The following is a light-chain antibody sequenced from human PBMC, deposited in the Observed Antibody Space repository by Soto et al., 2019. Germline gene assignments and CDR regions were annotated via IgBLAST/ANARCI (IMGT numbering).Light chain of an antibody. CDR1: QSVGSN. CDR2: DAS. J-gene: IGKJ4*01. V-gene: IGKV3-11*01. Sequence: EIVLTQSTATLSLSPGERAIFSYRASQSVGSNIAWYQQKPGQSPRLLVYDASTRATAIPARFSGSGSGTDFTLTISSLEPEDCAVYYCQQCGNWPLTFGGGTKVDI. CDR3: QQCGNWPLT.